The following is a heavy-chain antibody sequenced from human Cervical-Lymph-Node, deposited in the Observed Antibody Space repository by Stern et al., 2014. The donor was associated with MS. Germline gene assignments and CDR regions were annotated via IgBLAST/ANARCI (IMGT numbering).Heavy chain of an antibody. CDR2: ISYDGNHK. CDR1: GFTFSSYG. Sequence: VQLVESGGAVVQPGRSLRLSCAASGFTFSSYGMHWVRQAPGKGLEWVTVISYDGNHKYYAASVKGRFTISRDNFKNTLHLQMNSVTPDDTAIYYCARDYEDTSMLFDHWGQGTLVTVSS. D-gene: IGHD2-8*01. J-gene: IGHJ4*02. CDR3: ARDYEDTSMLFDH. V-gene: IGHV3-30*03.